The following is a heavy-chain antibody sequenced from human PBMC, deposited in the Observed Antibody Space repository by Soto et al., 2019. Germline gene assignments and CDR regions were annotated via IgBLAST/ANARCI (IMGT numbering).Heavy chain of an antibody. J-gene: IGHJ5*02. CDR2: MNPNSGNT. D-gene: IGHD2-2*01. CDR3: AREGSTRIHLWFDP. V-gene: IGHV1-8*01. Sequence: ASVKVSCKASGYTFTSYDINWVRQATGQGLEWMGWMNPNSGNTGYAQKFQGRVTMTRNTSISTAYMELSSLGSEDTAVYYCAREGSTRIHLWFDPWGQGTLVTVSS. CDR1: GYTFTSYD.